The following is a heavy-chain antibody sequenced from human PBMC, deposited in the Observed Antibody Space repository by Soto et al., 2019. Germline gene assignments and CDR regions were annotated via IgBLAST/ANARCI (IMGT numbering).Heavy chain of an antibody. CDR1: GGFMSSYY. CDR2: IYYSGST. D-gene: IGHD2-21*01. CDR3: GRQSAENQYFYSF. J-gene: IGHJ1*01. Sequence: PENLSLTCTVSGGFMSSYYWSWFRQPPEKGLEWIGYIYYSGSTNYNPSLKSRVTISVDTSKNQFSLKLSSVTAADPPVNYCGRQSAENQYFYSFRGQGSL. V-gene: IGHV4-59*08.